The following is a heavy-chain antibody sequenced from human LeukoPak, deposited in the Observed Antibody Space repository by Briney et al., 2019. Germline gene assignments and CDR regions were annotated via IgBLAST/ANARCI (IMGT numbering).Heavy chain of an antibody. D-gene: IGHD2-2*01. J-gene: IGHJ6*02. CDR2: ISGSGCNT. V-gene: IGHV3-23*01. CDR3: AKDNACIITSSYDYCGMAV. Sequence: PGGSLRLSCAASGFIFSSYAMRWVRQAPGKGLEWVSAISGSGCNTYYADSVKGLLTISRDNSKNTIYLQVNRLRAGDTAVYYLAKDNACIITSSYDYCGMAVGSQGSTVT. CDR1: GFIFSSYA.